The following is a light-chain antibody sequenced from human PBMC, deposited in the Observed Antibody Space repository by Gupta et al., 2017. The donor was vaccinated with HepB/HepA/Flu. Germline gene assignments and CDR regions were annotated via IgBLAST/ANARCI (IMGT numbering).Light chain of an antibody. CDR1: QDISNY. Sequence: DIQMTQSPSSLSVSVGDRVTITCQASQDISNYLNWYQQKPGKAPKLLIYDASNLETGVPSRFSGSGSGTDFTFTFSSLQPEDIATYYCQQYDNLPLTFGGGTKVEIK. CDR2: DAS. J-gene: IGKJ4*01. V-gene: IGKV1-33*01. CDR3: QQYDNLPLT.